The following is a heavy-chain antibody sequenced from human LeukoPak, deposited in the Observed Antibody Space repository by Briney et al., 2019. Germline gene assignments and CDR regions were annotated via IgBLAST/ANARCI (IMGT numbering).Heavy chain of an antibody. J-gene: IGHJ4*02. Sequence: ASVKVSCKASGYTFTSYYMHWVRQAPGQGLEWMGIINPSGGSTRYAQKFQGRVTMTRDMSTSTVYMELSSLRSEDTAVYYCARDKGEYFLGSGSYPIYYFDYWGQGTLVTVSS. CDR1: GYTFTSYY. CDR2: INPSGGST. D-gene: IGHD3-10*01. V-gene: IGHV1-46*01. CDR3: ARDKGEYFLGSGSYPIYYFDY.